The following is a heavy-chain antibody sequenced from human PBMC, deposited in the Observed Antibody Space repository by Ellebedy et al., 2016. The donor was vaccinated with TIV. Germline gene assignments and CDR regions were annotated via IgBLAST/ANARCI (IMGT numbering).Heavy chain of an antibody. CDR1: GFTFSSYS. CDR2: ISSSSSYI. V-gene: IGHV3-21*01. J-gene: IGHJ4*02. Sequence: GESLKISCAASGFTFSSYSMNWVRQAPGKGLEWVSSISSSSSYIYYADSVKGRFTISRDNAKNSLYLQMNSLRAEDTAVYYCARAGGATFDYWGQGTLVTVSS. D-gene: IGHD1-26*01. CDR3: ARAGGATFDY.